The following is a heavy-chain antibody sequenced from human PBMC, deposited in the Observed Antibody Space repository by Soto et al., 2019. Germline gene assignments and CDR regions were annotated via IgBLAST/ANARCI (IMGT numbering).Heavy chain of an antibody. Sequence: EVQLVESGGGLVQPGGSLRLSCAASGFTFSSYEMNWVRQAPGKGLEWVSYISSSGSTIYYADSVKGRFTISRDNAKNSLYLQMNSLRAEDTAVYYCARDRGIAARPNWFDPWGQGTLVTVSS. D-gene: IGHD6-6*01. CDR3: ARDRGIAARPNWFDP. V-gene: IGHV3-48*03. CDR2: ISSSGSTI. J-gene: IGHJ5*02. CDR1: GFTFSSYE.